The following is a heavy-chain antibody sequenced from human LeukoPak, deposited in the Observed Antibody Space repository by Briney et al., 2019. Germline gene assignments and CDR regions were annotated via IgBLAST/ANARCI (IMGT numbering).Heavy chain of an antibody. CDR1: GYTFTSYD. Sequence: GASVTVSCKASGYTFTSYDINWVRQATGQGREWLGWMNPNSGNTGYAQKFQGRVTMTRNTSIRTAYMELSSLRYEDTAVYYCARDYGGNSGWFDPWGQGTLVTVSS. CDR2: MNPNSGNT. V-gene: IGHV1-8*01. D-gene: IGHD4-23*01. J-gene: IGHJ5*02. CDR3: ARDYGGNSGWFDP.